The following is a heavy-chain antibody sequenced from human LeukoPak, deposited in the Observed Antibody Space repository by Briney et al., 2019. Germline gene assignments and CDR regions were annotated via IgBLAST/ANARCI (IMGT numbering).Heavy chain of an antibody. CDR2: INPSGGST. J-gene: IGHJ4*02. D-gene: IGHD2-15*01. CDR3: ARDSGIISGSFDY. Sequence: GGSVKVSCKASGYTFTSYYMHWGRQGPGQGVEWMGIINPSGGSTNYAQNFQGRVTITRDTSTSTVYMELSSLRSEDTAVYYCARDSGIISGSFDYWGQGTLVTVSS. CDR1: GYTFTSYY. V-gene: IGHV1-46*01.